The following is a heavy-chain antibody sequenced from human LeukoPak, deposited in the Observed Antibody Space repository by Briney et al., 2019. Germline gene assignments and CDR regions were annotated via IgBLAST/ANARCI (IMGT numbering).Heavy chain of an antibody. D-gene: IGHD6-19*01. Sequence: SETLSLTCAVYGVAFSGYYWGWIRQPPGKGLEWIGEINHSGSTNYNPSLKSRVTISVDPSKNQFSLKLSSVTAADTAVYYCARGAVAGIPNWFDPWGQGTLVTVSS. CDR3: ARGAVAGIPNWFDP. CDR1: GVAFSGYY. J-gene: IGHJ5*02. CDR2: INHSGST. V-gene: IGHV4-34*01.